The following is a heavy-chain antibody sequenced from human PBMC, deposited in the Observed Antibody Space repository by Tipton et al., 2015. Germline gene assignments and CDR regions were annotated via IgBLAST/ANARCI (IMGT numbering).Heavy chain of an antibody. J-gene: IGHJ4*02. V-gene: IGHV4-34*01. CDR2: INHSGYT. D-gene: IGHD4-11*01. CDR3: ARKTTDSVSSYSDSLDN. CDR1: GGSFSGYF. Sequence: TLSLTCAVYGGSFSGYFWTWIRQPPGKGLEWIGEINHSGYTNYNPSLKSRVTISVDTSRNQFSLRLSSVTAADTAVYYCARKTTDSVSSYSDSLDNWGQGTSVTVSS.